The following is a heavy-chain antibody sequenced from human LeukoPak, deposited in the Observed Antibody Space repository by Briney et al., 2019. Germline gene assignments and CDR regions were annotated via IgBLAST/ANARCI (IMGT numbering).Heavy chain of an antibody. CDR2: ISGSGGST. D-gene: IGHD1-26*01. V-gene: IGHV3-23*01. CDR3: AKKWELVNDY. J-gene: IGHJ4*02. Sequence: GGSLRLSCAASGFTFSTYSLSWVRQAPGKGLEWVSAISGSGGSTYYADSVKGRFTISRDNSKNTLYLQMNSLRAEDTAVYYCAKKWELVNDYWGQGTLVTVSS. CDR1: GFTFSTYS.